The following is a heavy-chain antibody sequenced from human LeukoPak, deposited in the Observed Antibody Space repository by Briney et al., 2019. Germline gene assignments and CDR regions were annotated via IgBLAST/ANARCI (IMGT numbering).Heavy chain of an antibody. V-gene: IGHV3-21*01. CDR3: ARDLPSTRPPYYYGMGV. Sequence: GGSLRLSCAASGFTFSSYSMNWVRQAPGKGLEWVSSISSSSSYINYADSVKGRFTTSRDNAKNSLYLQMNSLRAEDTAVYYCARDLPSTRPPYYYGMGVWGQGTTVTVSS. CDR1: GFTFSSYS. J-gene: IGHJ6*02. D-gene: IGHD6-6*01. CDR2: ISSSSSYI.